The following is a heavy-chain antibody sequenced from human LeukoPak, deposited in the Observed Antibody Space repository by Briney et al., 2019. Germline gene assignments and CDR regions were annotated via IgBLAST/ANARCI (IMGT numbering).Heavy chain of an antibody. CDR1: GGSFSGYY. Sequence: PSETLSLTCAVYGGSFSGYYWSWIRQPPGKGLEWIGEINHSGSTNYNPSLKSRVTISVDTSKNQFSLKLSSVTAADTAVYYCARGNGISFDYWGQGTLVTVSS. J-gene: IGHJ4*02. CDR3: ARGNGISFDY. CDR2: INHSGST. V-gene: IGHV4-34*01. D-gene: IGHD3-9*01.